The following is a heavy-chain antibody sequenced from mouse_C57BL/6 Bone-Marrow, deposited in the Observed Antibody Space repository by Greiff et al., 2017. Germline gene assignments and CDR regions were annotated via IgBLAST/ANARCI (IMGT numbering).Heavy chain of an antibody. D-gene: IGHD2-5*01. V-gene: IGHV1-59*01. CDR1: GYTFTSYW. Sequence: QVQLQQPGAELVRPGTSVKLSCKASGYTFTSYWMHWVKQRPGQGLEWIGVIDPSDSYTNYNQKFKGKATLTVDTSSSTAYMQLSSLTSEDSAVXYCANSNYWYCDVWGTGTTVTVSS. CDR2: IDPSDSYT. CDR3: ANSNYWYCDV. J-gene: IGHJ1*03.